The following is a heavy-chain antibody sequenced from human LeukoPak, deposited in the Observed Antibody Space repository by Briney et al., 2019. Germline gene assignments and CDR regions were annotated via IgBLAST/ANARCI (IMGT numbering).Heavy chain of an antibody. CDR3: ARDGLRFLEWLLLDY. Sequence: GGSLRLSCAASGFTFSSYSMNWVRQAPGKGLEWVSYISGSSSTIYYADSVKGRFTISRDNAKNSLYLQMNSLRDEDTAVYYCARDGLRFLEWLLLDYWGQGTLVTVSS. CDR2: ISGSSSTI. V-gene: IGHV3-48*02. J-gene: IGHJ4*02. CDR1: GFTFSSYS. D-gene: IGHD3-3*01.